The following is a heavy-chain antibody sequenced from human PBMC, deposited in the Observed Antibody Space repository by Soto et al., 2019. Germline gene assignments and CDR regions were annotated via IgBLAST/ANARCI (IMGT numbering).Heavy chain of an antibody. Sequence: SVMVSSRASGYTFTGCYMHWVRQAPGQGLEWMGWINPNSGGTNYAQKFQGWVTMTRDTSISTAYMELSRLRSDATAVYFCVRGVNVWGSFRNYYYGMDVWGQGNTVTVS. D-gene: IGHD3-16*02. CDR1: GYTFTGCY. CDR3: VRGVNVWGSFRNYYYGMDV. J-gene: IGHJ6*02. CDR2: INPNSGGT. V-gene: IGHV1-2*04.